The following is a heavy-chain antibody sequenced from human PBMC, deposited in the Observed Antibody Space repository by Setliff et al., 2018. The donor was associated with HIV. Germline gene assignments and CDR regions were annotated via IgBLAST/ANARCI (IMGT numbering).Heavy chain of an antibody. J-gene: IGHJ6*02. V-gene: IGHV3-23*01. CDR2: ISGSGDST. D-gene: IGHD2-15*01. CDR1: GFTFSGYG. CDR3: AKTLPTLYPPHDYYFAMDV. Sequence: PGGSLRLSCAASGFTFSGYGMHWVRQAPGKGLEWVSVISGSGDSTFYADSLKGRFTISRDNSKNTLYLQMNSLRAEDTAVYYCAKTLPTLYPPHDYYFAMDVWGQGTTVTVSS.